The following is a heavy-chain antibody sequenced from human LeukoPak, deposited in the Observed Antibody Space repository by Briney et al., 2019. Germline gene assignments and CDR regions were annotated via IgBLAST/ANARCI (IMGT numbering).Heavy chain of an antibody. CDR1: GFTFSNYG. CDR3: ANNFDY. Sequence: GSLRLSCAASGFTFSNYGMHWVRQAPGKGLEWAALIYYDGSNKYYTDSVKGRFTISRDNSKNTLYLQMDSLRAEDTAVYYCANNFDYWGQGTPVTVSS. J-gene: IGHJ4*02. V-gene: IGHV3-33*06. CDR2: IYYDGSNK.